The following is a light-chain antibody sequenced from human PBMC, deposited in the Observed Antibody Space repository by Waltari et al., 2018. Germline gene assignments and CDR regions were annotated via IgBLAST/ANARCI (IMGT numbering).Light chain of an antibody. CDR1: TSNIGRNY. CDR2: RNN. Sequence: LTQPPSASGTPGQTVVVSCSGGTSNIGRNYVCWYQQFPETAPKLLRYRNNVRPSGGPDLFSGSKSGTSATLAISGLRSDDEADYYCATWDDSLDIYVFGSATRVTVL. V-gene: IGLV1-47*01. CDR3: ATWDDSLDIYV. J-gene: IGLJ1*01.